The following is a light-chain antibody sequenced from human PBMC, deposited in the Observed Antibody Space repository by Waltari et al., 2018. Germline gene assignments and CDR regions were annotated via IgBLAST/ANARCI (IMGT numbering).Light chain of an antibody. CDR1: QSVSST. CDR3: QQYSNWYT. V-gene: IGKV3-15*01. CDR2: DAS. J-gene: IGKJ2*01. Sequence: EILMTQSPSTLSVSPGERSTLSCRASQSVSSTFAWYQQKPGQAPRLLIYDASTRATGIPARFSGSGSGTEFTLTISSLQSEDFAVYYCQQYSNWYTFGQGTKPDIK.